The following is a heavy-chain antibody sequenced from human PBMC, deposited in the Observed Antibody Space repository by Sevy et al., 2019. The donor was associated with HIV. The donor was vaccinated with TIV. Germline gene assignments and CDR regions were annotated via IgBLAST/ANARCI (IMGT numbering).Heavy chain of an antibody. V-gene: IGHV3-9*01. Sequence: GGSLRLSCAASGFTFSDYAMHWVRQVPGKGLEWVSGISWNSGATGYADSVRGRFTISRDNTKNSLYLQMNSLRVEDTAVYYCAKDAYYYDSSGYPHRSPHDYWGQGTLVTVSS. D-gene: IGHD3-22*01. CDR2: ISWNSGAT. CDR3: AKDAYYYDSSGYPHRSPHDY. J-gene: IGHJ4*02. CDR1: GFTFSDYA.